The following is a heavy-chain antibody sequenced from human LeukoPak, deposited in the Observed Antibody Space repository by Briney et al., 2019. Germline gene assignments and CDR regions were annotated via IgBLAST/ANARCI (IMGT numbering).Heavy chain of an antibody. J-gene: IGHJ1*01. D-gene: IGHD6-13*01. Sequence: PGGSLRLSCAASGFSFSDYYMTWIRQAPGKGLEWISYISSSGSTLYYADSVKGRFTISRDNSKNTLYLQMNSLRAEDTAVYYCARKGQGSNWAAEYFQNWGQGTLVTVSS. CDR3: ARKGQGSNWAAEYFQN. CDR1: GFSFSDYY. CDR2: ISSSGSTL. V-gene: IGHV3-11*01.